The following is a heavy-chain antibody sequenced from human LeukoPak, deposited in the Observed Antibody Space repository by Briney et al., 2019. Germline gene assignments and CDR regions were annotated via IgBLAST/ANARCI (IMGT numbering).Heavy chain of an antibody. CDR3: ARDTSSWYLGGDYYFDH. J-gene: IGHJ4*02. Sequence: GGSLRLSCAASGFTFSSYSMNWVRQSPGKGLEWVSSISSSSSYIYYADSVKGRFTISRDNAKNSLYLQMNSLRAEDTAVYYCARDTSSWYLGGDYYFDHWGQGTLVTVSS. CDR1: GFTFSSYS. CDR2: ISSSSSYI. D-gene: IGHD6-13*01. V-gene: IGHV3-21*01.